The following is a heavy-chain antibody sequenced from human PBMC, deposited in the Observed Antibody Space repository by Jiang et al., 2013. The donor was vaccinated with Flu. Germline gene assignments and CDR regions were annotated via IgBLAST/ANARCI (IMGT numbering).Heavy chain of an antibody. J-gene: IGHJ4*02. CDR3: ARGPYCGGDCYLGEVDY. CDR2: IIPIFGTA. V-gene: IGHV1-69*01. Sequence: GAEVKKPGSSVKVSCKASGGTFSSYAISWVRQAPGQGLEWMGGIIPIFGTANYAQKFQGRVTITADESTSTAYMELSSLRSEDTAVYYCARGPYCGGDCYLGEVDYWGQGTLVTVSS. CDR1: GGTFSSYA. D-gene: IGHD2-21*02.